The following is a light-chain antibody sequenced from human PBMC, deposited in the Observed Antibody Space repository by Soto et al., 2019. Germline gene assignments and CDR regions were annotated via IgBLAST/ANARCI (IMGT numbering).Light chain of an antibody. CDR3: QQYNNWPPEKT. Sequence: EIVMTQSPATLSVSPGERATLSFRASQSVSSNLAWYQQKPGQAPRLLIHGASTRATGIPARFSGSGSGTEFTLTISSLQSEDFAVYYCQQYNNWPPEKTFGQGTRLEIK. CDR1: QSVSSN. J-gene: IGKJ5*01. V-gene: IGKV3-15*01. CDR2: GAS.